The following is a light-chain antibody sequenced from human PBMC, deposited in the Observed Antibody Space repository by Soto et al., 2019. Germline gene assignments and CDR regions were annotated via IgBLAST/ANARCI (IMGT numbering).Light chain of an antibody. CDR3: QQYGNSPQT. CDR1: QTVSNNY. J-gene: IGKJ1*01. V-gene: IGKV3-20*01. CDR2: DAS. Sequence: ETVLTQSPGSLSLSLGDRATLSCRASQTVSNNYLAWYQQKPGQAPRLLIYDASNRASGIPDRFSGSGSGTDFTLAISRLEPEDFAVYYCQQYGNSPQTFGPGTKVDIK.